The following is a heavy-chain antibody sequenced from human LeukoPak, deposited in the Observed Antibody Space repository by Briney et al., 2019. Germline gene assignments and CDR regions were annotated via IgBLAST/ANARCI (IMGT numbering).Heavy chain of an antibody. D-gene: IGHD3-9*01. Sequence: ASVTVSCKASGYTFTTYYLHWVRQAPGQGLEWMGIISPSSGSTTYAQKFQGRVTMTRDTSTTTVYMELSSLRSEDTAMYYCARDGYYDILTGPGYFDLWGRGTLVTVSS. V-gene: IGHV1-46*01. J-gene: IGHJ2*01. CDR1: GYTFTTYY. CDR2: ISPSSGST. CDR3: ARDGYYDILTGPGYFDL.